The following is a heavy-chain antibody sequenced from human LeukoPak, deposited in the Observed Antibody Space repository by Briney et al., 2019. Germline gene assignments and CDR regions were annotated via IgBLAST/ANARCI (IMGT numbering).Heavy chain of an antibody. CDR2: INPNSGGT. J-gene: IGHJ4*02. CDR3: ARKGPYYDY. CDR1: GYTFTGYY. V-gene: IGHV1-2*02. Sequence: ASVKVSCKASGYTFTGYYVHWVRQAPGQGLEWMGWINPNSGGTNYAQKFQGRVTMTRDTSISTVYMELSSLRSDDTAVYYCARKGPYYDYWGQGTLVTVPS.